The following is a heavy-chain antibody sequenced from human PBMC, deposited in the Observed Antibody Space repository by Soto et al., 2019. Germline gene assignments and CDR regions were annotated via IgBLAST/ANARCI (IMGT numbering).Heavy chain of an antibody. CDR3: ERGGNGVGTTCYNSNAYDI. V-gene: IGHV3-48*03. CDR2: ISPTGTTM. Sequence: GGSLRLSWAASGFTFSSHETNWDRQAPGQVREWISYISPTGTTMYADSVRGRFTISRANAKNSLYLQMDSLRGEDTTVYYCERGGNGVGTTCYNSNAYDIWGQGTVVTVSS. CDR1: GFTFSSHE. J-gene: IGHJ3*02. D-gene: IGHD2-8*01.